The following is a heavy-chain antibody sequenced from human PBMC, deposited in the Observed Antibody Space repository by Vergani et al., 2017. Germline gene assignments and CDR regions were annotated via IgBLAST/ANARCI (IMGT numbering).Heavy chain of an antibody. Sequence: QVQLQESGPGLVKPSQTLSLTCTVSGDSISSGSPFWIWIRQPAGKELEWIGSVYTSGTTHYNPSLKSLVTISLDTSKNQFSLKLTSVTAADTAVYDCARVGSTTTVVTPGGNYYYYCMDVWGQGTTVTVSS. CDR3: ARVGSTTTVVTPGGNYYYYCMDV. CDR1: GDSISSGSPF. J-gene: IGHJ6*02. CDR2: VYTSGTT. V-gene: IGHV4-61*02. D-gene: IGHD4-23*01.